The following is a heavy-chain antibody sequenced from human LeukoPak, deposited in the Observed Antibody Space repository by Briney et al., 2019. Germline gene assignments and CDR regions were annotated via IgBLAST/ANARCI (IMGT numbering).Heavy chain of an antibody. CDR1: AFTFSDYW. J-gene: IGHJ4*02. Sequence: GGSLRLSCEASAFTFSDYWMNWVRQAPGKGLEWVASIRQDGNDKYYVDSVKGRFTISRDNTYNSVFLQMNSLRGEDTAVYYCARDGVAPGLYFDYWGQGNLVTVSS. CDR2: IRQDGNDK. D-gene: IGHD2-15*01. CDR3: ARDGVAPGLYFDY. V-gene: IGHV3-7*01.